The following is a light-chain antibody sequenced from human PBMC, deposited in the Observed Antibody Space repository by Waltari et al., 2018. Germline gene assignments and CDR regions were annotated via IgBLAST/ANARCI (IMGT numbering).Light chain of an antibody. Sequence: QSALTQPASVSGSPGQSINISCTGTSSDVGSYNLVSWYQQYLGKAPKVVVYEVSKRPSGVSQLVSGSKSGNTASLTISGRQAEDEADYYCYSYTRRNYVTFGGGTKVTVL. CDR2: EVS. CDR3: YSYTRRNYVT. J-gene: IGLJ2*01. CDR1: SSDVGSYNL. V-gene: IGLV2-23*02.